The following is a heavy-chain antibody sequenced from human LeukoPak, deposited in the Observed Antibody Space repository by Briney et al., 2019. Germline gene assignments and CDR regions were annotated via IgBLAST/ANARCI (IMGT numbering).Heavy chain of an antibody. J-gene: IGHJ4*02. D-gene: IGHD6-13*01. V-gene: IGHV3-9*01. CDR3: AKDRGIAAAGTGY. CDR1: GFTFDDYA. CDR2: ISWNSGSI. Sequence: GGSLRLSCAASGFTFDDYAMHWVRQAPGKGLEWVSGISWNSGSIGYADSVKGRFTISRDNAKNSLYLQMNSLRAEDTALYYCAKDRGIAAAGTGYWGQGTLVTVSS.